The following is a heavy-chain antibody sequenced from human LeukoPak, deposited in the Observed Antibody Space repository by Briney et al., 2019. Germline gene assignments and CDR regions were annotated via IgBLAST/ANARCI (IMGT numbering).Heavy chain of an antibody. V-gene: IGHV4-39*01. J-gene: IGHJ4*02. Sequence: PSETLSLTCTVSGGSISSSVYYWGWIRQPPGKGLEWIGTIYYSGSTYYNPSLKSRVTISVDTSKNQFSLNLSSVTAADTAVYYCVKWSRLDYYDSSGYYLRWGQGILVTVSS. D-gene: IGHD3-22*01. CDR2: IYYSGST. CDR3: VKWSRLDYYDSSGYYLR. CDR1: GGSISSSVYY.